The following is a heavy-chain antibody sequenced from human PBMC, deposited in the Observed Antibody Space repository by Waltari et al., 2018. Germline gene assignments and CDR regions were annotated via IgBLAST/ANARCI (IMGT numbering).Heavy chain of an antibody. CDR2: INHSGST. CDR1: GGSFSGYY. D-gene: IGHD6-13*01. J-gene: IGHJ5*02. CDR3: ASRIAAAGTGNWFDP. Sequence: QVQLQQWGAGLLKPSETLSLTCAVYGGSFSGYYWSWIRQPPGKGLEWIGEINHSGSTNSTPSLKSRVTISVDTSKNQFSLKLSSVTAADTAVYYCASRIAAAGTGNWFDPWGQGTLVTVSS. V-gene: IGHV4-34*01.